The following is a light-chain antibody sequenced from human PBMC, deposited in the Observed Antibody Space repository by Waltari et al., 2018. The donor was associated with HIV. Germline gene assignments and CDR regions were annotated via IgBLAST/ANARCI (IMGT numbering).Light chain of an antibody. CDR3: HVWDTISDHVV. CDR1: NIGTKS. Sequence: SYVLTQLPSVSVAPGKTAKITCVGNNIGTKSMHWYQQKPDQAPVLVIYYNADRPSGIPERFSGSNSGNTATLTINRVEAGDEADYYCHVWDTISDHVVFGGGSKLTVL. CDR2: YNA. J-gene: IGLJ2*01. V-gene: IGLV3-21*04.